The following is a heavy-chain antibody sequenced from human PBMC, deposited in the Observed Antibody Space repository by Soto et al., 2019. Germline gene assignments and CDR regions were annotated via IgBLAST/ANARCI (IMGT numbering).Heavy chain of an antibody. CDR1: GYTFTSYD. V-gene: IGHV1-8*01. Sequence: ASVKVSCKASGYTFTSYDINWVRQATGQGLEWMGWMNPNSGNTGYAQKFQGRVTMTRNTSISTAYMELRSLRPEDTALYYCVQDKFYYDTSEAYFDYRGQGTLVTVSS. D-gene: IGHD3-22*01. J-gene: IGHJ4*02. CDR3: VQDKFYYDTSEAYFDY. CDR2: MNPNSGNT.